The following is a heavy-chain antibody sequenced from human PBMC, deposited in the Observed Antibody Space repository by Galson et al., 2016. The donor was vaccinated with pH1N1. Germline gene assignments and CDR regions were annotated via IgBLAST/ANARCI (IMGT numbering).Heavy chain of an antibody. CDR1: GYTLSRYY. CDR2: IDPSTAST. J-gene: IGHJ4*02. CDR3: ARRYYFDY. Sequence: SVKVACKASGYTLSRYYMHRPRHAPRPGLVLKGIIDPSTASTTYAQKFQGRVTMTHDTPTNRGYMELSSLRSDDTAVYYCARRYYFDYWGQGTLVAVSS. V-gene: IGHV1-46*03.